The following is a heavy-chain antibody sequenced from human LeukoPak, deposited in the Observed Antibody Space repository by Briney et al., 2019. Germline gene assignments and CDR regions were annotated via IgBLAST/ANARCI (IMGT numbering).Heavy chain of an antibody. V-gene: IGHV4-39*01. J-gene: IGHJ5*02. Sequence: PSETLSLTCTVSGGFISSSSYYWGWIRQPPGKGLEWIGSIYYSGSTYYNPSLKSRVTISVDTSKNQFSLKLSSVTAADTAVYYCARARDCSGGSCYSSTWFDPWGQGTLVTVSS. CDR3: ARARDCSGGSCYSSTWFDP. CDR2: IYYSGST. D-gene: IGHD2-15*01. CDR1: GGFISSSSYY.